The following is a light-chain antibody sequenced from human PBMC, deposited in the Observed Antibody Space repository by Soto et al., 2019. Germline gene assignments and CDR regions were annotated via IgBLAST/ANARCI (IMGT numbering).Light chain of an antibody. J-gene: IGKJ1*01. CDR1: QSIGSN. CDR3: QQYDDWPPWT. V-gene: IGKV3-15*01. CDR2: GAS. Sequence: EIMMTQSPATLSVSPGERATLSCRASQSIGSNLAWYQQKPGQAPRLLIYGASTRATGTPARFSGSESGTEFTLTISSLQSEDFAVYYCQQYDDWPPWTFGQGTKVEMK.